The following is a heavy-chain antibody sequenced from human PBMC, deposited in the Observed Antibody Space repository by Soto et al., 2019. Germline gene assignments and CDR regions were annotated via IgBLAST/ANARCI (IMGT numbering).Heavy chain of an antibody. J-gene: IGHJ4*02. V-gene: IGHV4-34*01. D-gene: IGHD3-22*01. CDR3: ARGLTMIVVAMGY. CDR2: INHSGST. Sequence: QVQLQQWGAGLLKPSETLSLTCAVYGGSFSGYYWSWIRQPPGKGLEWIGEINHSGSTNYNPSLKRRVTISVDTSKNQFSLKLSSVTAADTAVYYCARGLTMIVVAMGYWGQGTLVTVSS. CDR1: GGSFSGYY.